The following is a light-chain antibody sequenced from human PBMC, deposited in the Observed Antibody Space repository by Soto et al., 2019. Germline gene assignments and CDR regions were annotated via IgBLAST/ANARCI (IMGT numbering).Light chain of an antibody. J-gene: IGKJ4*01. V-gene: IGKV3-11*01. Sequence: EIVLTQSPATLSLSPGERATLSCRASQSVSSYLAWYQQKPGQAPRPLIYDASSRATGIPARFSGIGSGTDFTLTISSLEPEDFAVYYCQQRSNWLTFGGGTKVEIK. CDR1: QSVSSY. CDR2: DAS. CDR3: QQRSNWLT.